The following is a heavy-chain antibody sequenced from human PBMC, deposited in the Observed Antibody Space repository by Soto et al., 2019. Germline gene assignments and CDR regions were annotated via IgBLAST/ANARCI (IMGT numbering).Heavy chain of an antibody. CDR3: TTDMSGLSSITIFGVVPYFDY. J-gene: IGHJ4*02. D-gene: IGHD3-3*01. Sequence: GGSLRLSCAASGFTFSNAWMNWVRQAPGKGLEWVGRIKSKTDGGTTDYAAPVKGRFTISRYDSKNTLYLQMNSLKTEDTAVYYCTTDMSGLSSITIFGVVPYFDYWGQGTLVTVSS. CDR2: IKSKTDGGTT. V-gene: IGHV3-15*07. CDR1: GFTFSNAW.